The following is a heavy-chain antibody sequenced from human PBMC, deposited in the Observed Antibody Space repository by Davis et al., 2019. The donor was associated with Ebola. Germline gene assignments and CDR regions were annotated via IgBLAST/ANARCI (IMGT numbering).Heavy chain of an antibody. V-gene: IGHV4-61*02. J-gene: IGHJ6*03. CDR1: GGSISSDRYY. Sequence: PSETLSLTCTVSGGSISSDRYYWSWIRQPAGKGLEWIGRIYTSGSTNYNPSLKSRVTMSVDTSKNQFSLKLSSVTAADTAVYYCARVAPTLSASYYYYYMDVWGKGTTVTVSS. D-gene: IGHD5-12*01. CDR2: IYTSGST. CDR3: ARVAPTLSASYYYYYMDV.